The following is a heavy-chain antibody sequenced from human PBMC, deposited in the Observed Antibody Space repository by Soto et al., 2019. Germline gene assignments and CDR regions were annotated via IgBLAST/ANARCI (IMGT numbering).Heavy chain of an antibody. CDR3: AILEMGGAGRGR. D-gene: IGHD1-26*01. CDR2: MYDSVTT. CDR1: GASISSNH. J-gene: IGHJ4*02. V-gene: IGHV4-59*01. Sequence: SETLSLTCSVSGASISSNHWTWIRQPPGKGLEWIGCMYDSVTTRYDSFFKGRVTMSIDTSKNQFSLNLSSVTAADTAVYYCAILEMGGAGRGRRGPGTLGTGSS.